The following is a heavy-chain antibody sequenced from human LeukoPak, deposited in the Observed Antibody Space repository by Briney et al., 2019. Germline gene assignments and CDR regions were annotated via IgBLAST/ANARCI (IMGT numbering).Heavy chain of an antibody. CDR3: ARVSHERFGELLPQYHFDY. J-gene: IGHJ4*02. CDR2: IYYSGST. D-gene: IGHD3-10*01. CDR1: GGSISSYY. Sequence: SETLSLTCTVSGGSISSYYWSWIRQPPGKGLEWIGYIYYSGSTNYNPSLKSRVTISVDTSKNQFSLKLSSVTAADTAVYYCARVSHERFGELLPQYHFDYWGQGTLVTVSS. V-gene: IGHV4-59*01.